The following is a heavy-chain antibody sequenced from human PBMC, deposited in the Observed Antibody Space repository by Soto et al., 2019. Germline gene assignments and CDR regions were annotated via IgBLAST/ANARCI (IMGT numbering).Heavy chain of an antibody. V-gene: IGHV3-30-3*01. J-gene: IGHJ1*01. CDR1: GFTFSSYA. CDR3: AREVYCGCDCYPLYFQH. D-gene: IGHD2-21*02. CDR2: ISYDGSNK. Sequence: QVQLVESGGGVVQPGRSLRLSCAASGFTFSSYAMHWVRQAPGKGLEWVAVISYDGSNKYYADSVKGRFTISRDNSKNTLYLQMNSLRAEDTAVYYCAREVYCGCDCYPLYFQHWGQGTLVTVSS.